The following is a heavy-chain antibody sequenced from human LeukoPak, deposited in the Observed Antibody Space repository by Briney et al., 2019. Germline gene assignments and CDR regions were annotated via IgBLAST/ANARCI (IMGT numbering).Heavy chain of an antibody. CDR1: RGTFSSYA. D-gene: IGHD2-21*02. J-gene: IGHJ6*02. V-gene: IGHV1-69*10. CDR2: IIPILGIA. Sequence: SVKVSCKASRGTFSSYAISWVRQAPGQGVEWMGRIIPILGIANYAQKFQGRVTITADKSTSTAYMELSSLRSEDTAVYYCARVDRGGDCYFVRGYYGMDVWGQGTTVTVSS. CDR3: ARVDRGGDCYFVRGYYGMDV.